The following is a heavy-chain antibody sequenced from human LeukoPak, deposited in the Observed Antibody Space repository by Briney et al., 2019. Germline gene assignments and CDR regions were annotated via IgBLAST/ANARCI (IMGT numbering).Heavy chain of an antibody. CDR3: ARGYYYDSSGYPYYFYY. CDR1: GGSISSYY. J-gene: IGHJ4*02. D-gene: IGHD3-22*01. Sequence: SETLSLTCTVSGGSISSYYWSWIRQPPGKGLEWIGYIYYSGSTNYNPSLKSRVTISVDTSKNQFSLKLSSVTAADTAVYYCARGYYYDSSGYPYYFYYWGQGTLVTVSS. V-gene: IGHV4-59*01. CDR2: IYYSGST.